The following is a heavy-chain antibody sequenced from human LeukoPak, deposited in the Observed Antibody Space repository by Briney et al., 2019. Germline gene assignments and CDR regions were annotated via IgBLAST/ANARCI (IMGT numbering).Heavy chain of an antibody. J-gene: IGHJ5*02. D-gene: IGHD2-2*01. Sequence: GASVKVSCKASRYTFTDDYMHWVRQAPGQGLEWMGWINPNSGGTNYAQKFQGRVTMTRDTSISTAYMELSRLRSGDTAVYYCARGGWSLGYCSSSSCLDWFDPWGQGTLVTVSS. CDR3: ARGGWSLGYCSSSSCLDWFDP. V-gene: IGHV1-2*02. CDR1: RYTFTDDY. CDR2: INPNSGGT.